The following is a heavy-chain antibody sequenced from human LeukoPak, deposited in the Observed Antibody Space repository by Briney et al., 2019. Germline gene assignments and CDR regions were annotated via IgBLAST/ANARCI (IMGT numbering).Heavy chain of an antibody. J-gene: IGHJ4*02. CDR3: ASYYYDSSGYLYYFDY. CDR2: IYDSGST. D-gene: IGHD3-22*01. Sequence: SETLSLTCTVSGGSISSGGYYWSWIRQHPGKGLEWIGYIYDSGSTDYNPSLKSRVTISVDTSKNQFSLKLSSVTAADTAVYYCASYYYDSSGYLYYFDYWGQGTLVTVSS. CDR1: GGSISSGGYY. V-gene: IGHV4-31*03.